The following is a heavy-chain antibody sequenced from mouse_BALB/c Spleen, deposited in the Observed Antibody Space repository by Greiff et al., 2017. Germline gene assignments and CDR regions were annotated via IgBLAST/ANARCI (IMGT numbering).Heavy chain of an antibody. Sequence: LQESGAELVRPGTSVKVSCKASGYAFTNYLIEWVKQRPGQGLEWIGVINPGSGGTNYNEKFKGKATLTADKSSSTAYMQLSSLTSDDSAVYFCARCPHYYGSSYGNYAMDYWGQGTSVTVSS. CDR2: INPGSGGT. CDR3: ARCPHYYGSSYGNYAMDY. CDR1: GYAFTNYL. J-gene: IGHJ4*01. D-gene: IGHD1-1*01. V-gene: IGHV1-54*01.